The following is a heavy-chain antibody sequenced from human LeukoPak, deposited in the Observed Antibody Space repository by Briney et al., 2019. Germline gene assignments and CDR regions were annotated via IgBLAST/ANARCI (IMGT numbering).Heavy chain of an antibody. Sequence: SQTLSLTCTVSGGSIGSGAYYWTWIRQPPGKGLEWFGYIFHSGVTSYNPSLKSRVSISVDTSKNQFSLTLTSVNAADTAVYYCASQRGPYRTSVFDYWGQGTLVTVSS. CDR3: ASQRGPYRTSVFDY. CDR2: IFHSGVT. J-gene: IGHJ4*02. CDR1: GGSIGSGAYY. D-gene: IGHD3-16*01. V-gene: IGHV4-30-2*01.